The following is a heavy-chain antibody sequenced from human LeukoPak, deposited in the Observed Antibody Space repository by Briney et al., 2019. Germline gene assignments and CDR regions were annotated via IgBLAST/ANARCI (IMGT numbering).Heavy chain of an antibody. CDR1: GGTFSSYA. D-gene: IGHD5-18*01. J-gene: IGHJ4*02. V-gene: IGHV1-69*04. CDR3: AREDTAMVSYY. Sequence: SVKVSCKASGGTFSSYAISWVRQAPGQGLEWMGRIIPILGIANYAQKFQGRVTITADKSTSTAYMELSSLRSEDTAVYYCAREDTAMVSYYWGQGTLATVSS. CDR2: IIPILGIA.